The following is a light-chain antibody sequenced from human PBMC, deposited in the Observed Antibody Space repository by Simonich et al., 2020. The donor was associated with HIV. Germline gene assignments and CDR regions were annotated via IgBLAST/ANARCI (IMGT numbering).Light chain of an antibody. Sequence: ETVLTQSPATLSLSPGERATLSCRASQSVSSYLAWYQQKPGQAPRLLIYGASTRATGIPARVSGSGSGTEFTLTISSLQSEDFAVYYCHQYNNWYTFGQGTKLEIK. CDR1: QSVSSY. CDR3: HQYNNWYT. J-gene: IGKJ2*01. V-gene: IGKV3-15*01. CDR2: GAS.